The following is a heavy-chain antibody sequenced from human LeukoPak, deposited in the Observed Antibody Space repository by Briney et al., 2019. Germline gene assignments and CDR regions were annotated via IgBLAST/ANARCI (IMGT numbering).Heavy chain of an antibody. CDR3: VRGLNY. CDR1: GFTFSNYW. J-gene: IGHJ4*02. D-gene: IGHD3-16*01. CDR2: IKSDGGT. Sequence: GGSLRLSCAASGFTFSNYWMNWVRQAPGKGLVWVSRIKSDGGTSCADSVKGRFTISRDNAKNTLYLQMNSLRAEDTAVYYCVRGLNYWGQGILVTVSS. V-gene: IGHV3-74*01.